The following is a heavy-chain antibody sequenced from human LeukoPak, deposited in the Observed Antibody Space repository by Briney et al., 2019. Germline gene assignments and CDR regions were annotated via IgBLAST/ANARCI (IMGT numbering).Heavy chain of an antibody. CDR2: IYSGGST. Sequence: GGSLRLSCAASEFSVGSNYMTWVRQAPGKGLEWVSLIYSGGSTYYADSVKGRFTISRDNSKNTLYLQMNSLKPEDTAVYYCAKDRGWELRILDYWGQGTLVTVSS. V-gene: IGHV3-66*02. D-gene: IGHD1-26*01. J-gene: IGHJ4*02. CDR3: AKDRGWELRILDY. CDR1: EFSVGSNY.